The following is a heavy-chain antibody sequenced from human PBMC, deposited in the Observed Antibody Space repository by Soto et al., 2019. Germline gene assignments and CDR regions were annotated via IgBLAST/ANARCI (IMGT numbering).Heavy chain of an antibody. D-gene: IGHD2-15*01. CDR2: INPDNGNT. Sequence: QVQLVQSGAEVKKPGASVKISCKASGYTFTRYTMNWVRQAPGQRLEWMGWINPDNGNTKFSQKFHDRVIITRDTSASTAYMDLSSLRAEDTAVYYCARGIATGQLDPWGQGILVSVSS. V-gene: IGHV1-3*01. J-gene: IGHJ5*02. CDR3: ARGIATGQLDP. CDR1: GYTFTRYT.